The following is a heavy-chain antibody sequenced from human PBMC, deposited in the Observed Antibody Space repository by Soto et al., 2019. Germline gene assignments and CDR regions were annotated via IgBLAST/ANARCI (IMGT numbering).Heavy chain of an antibody. CDR3: AKDESYGSGSYFYYYYYMDV. Sequence: QVQLVESGGGVVQPGRSLRLSCAASGFTFSSYGMHWVRQAPGKGLEWVAVISYDGSNKYYADSVKGRFTISRDNSKNTLCLQMNSLRAQDTAVYYCAKDESYGSGSYFYYYYYMDVWGKGNTVTVSS. J-gene: IGHJ6*03. V-gene: IGHV3-30*18. D-gene: IGHD3-10*01. CDR1: GFTFSSYG. CDR2: ISYDGSNK.